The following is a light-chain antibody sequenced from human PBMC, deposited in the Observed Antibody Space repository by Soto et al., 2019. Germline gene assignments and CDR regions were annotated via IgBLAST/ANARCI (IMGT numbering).Light chain of an antibody. J-gene: IGKJ1*01. CDR2: DAS. Sequence: DIQMTQSPSTLSASVGDRVTITCRASQSISSWLAWYQQKPGKAPKLLIYDASILESGVPSRFSGSGSGTEFTLTISSLQPDDFATYYCQQYNTYLWTFGQGTRWIS. CDR3: QQYNTYLWT. V-gene: IGKV1-5*01. CDR1: QSISSW.